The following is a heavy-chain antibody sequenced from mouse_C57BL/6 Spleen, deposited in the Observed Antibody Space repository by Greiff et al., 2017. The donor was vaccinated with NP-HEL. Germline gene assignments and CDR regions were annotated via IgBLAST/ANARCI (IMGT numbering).Heavy chain of an antibody. CDR1: GYAFSSSW. CDR2: IYPGDGDT. CDR3: ARGESTVGAY. Sequence: QVQLQQSGPELVKPGASVKISCKASGYAFSSSWMNWVKQRPGKGLEWIGRIYPGDGDTNYNGKFKGKATLTADKSSSTAYMQLSSLTSEDSAVYFCARGESTVGAYWGQGTLVTVSA. J-gene: IGHJ3*01. V-gene: IGHV1-82*01. D-gene: IGHD1-1*01.